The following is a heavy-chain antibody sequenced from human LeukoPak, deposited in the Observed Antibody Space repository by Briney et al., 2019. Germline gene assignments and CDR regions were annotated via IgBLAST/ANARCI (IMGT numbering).Heavy chain of an antibody. Sequence: PGGSLRLSCAASGFAFNTYTMNWVRQTPGKGLEWFSSIRGTGAYIYHADSMDCRFTSSRDNARHLLYLHMNSLRAEDSAMYFCARVSSNPYSRGYYHFDYWGQGTLVTVSS. V-gene: IGHV3-21*01. CDR1: GFAFNTYT. D-gene: IGHD6-25*01. J-gene: IGHJ4*02. CDR3: ARVSSNPYSRGYYHFDY. CDR2: IRGTGAYI.